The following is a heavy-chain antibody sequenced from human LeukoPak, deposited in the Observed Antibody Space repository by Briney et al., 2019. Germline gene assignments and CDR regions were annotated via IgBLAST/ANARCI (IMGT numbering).Heavy chain of an antibody. V-gene: IGHV3-30*18. Sequence: GGSLRLSCAASGFTFSSYGMHWVRQAPGKGLEWVAVISYDGSNKYYADSVKGRFTISRDNSKNTLYLQMNSLRAEDTAVYYCAKDRTSSGYYYFDYWGLGTLVTVSS. D-gene: IGHD3-22*01. CDR2: ISYDGSNK. CDR3: AKDRTSSGYYYFDY. J-gene: IGHJ4*02. CDR1: GFTFSSYG.